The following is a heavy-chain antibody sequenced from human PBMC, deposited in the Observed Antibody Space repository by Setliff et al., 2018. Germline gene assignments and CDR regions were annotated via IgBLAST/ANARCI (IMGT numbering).Heavy chain of an antibody. Sequence: SETLSLTCTVSGGSIRSTNYYWGWIRQPPGKGLEWIGSIYYNGTTHFNPSLKSRVAISVDPSKNQLFLKLSSVTAADTAVYYCARRGVLIVPDAFDIWGQGTMVTVSS. V-gene: IGHV4-39*01. CDR2: IYYNGTT. CDR1: GGSIRSTNYY. D-gene: IGHD2-15*01. J-gene: IGHJ3*02. CDR3: ARRGVLIVPDAFDI.